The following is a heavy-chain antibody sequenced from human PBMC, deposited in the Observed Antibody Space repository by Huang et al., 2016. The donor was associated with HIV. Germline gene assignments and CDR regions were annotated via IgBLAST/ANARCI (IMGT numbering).Heavy chain of an antibody. Sequence: EVQLLESGGGLVQPGGSLRLSCAVSGFTFNSYAMSWARQAPGKGLEWVSSISGRGGNTYYADSVKGRFTISRDNSKNTLFLQMSGLRAEDTAVYYCSRDDFWSGYSDYYGLDVWGQGTTVTVSS. CDR2: ISGRGGNT. CDR3: SRDDFWSGYSDYYGLDV. V-gene: IGHV3-23*01. J-gene: IGHJ6*02. CDR1: GFTFNSYA. D-gene: IGHD3-3*01.